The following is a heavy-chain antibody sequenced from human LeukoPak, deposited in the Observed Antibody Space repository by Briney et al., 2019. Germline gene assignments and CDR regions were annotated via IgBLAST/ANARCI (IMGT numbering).Heavy chain of an antibody. Sequence: PSETLSLTCTVSGGSISSYYWSWIRQPAGKGLEWIGRICTSGSTNYNPSLKSRVTMSVDTSKNQFSLKLSSVTAADTAVYYCARDAYNWNDEAPETRATNAFDIWGQGTMVTVSS. CDR2: ICTSGST. CDR1: GGSISSYY. J-gene: IGHJ3*02. V-gene: IGHV4-4*07. CDR3: ARDAYNWNDEAPETRATNAFDI. D-gene: IGHD1-1*01.